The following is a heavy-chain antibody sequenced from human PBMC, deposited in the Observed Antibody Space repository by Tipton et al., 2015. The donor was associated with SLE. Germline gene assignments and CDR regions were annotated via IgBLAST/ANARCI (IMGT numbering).Heavy chain of an antibody. CDR1: GFTFSSYS. Sequence: SLRLSCAASGFTFSSYSMNWVRQAPGKGLEWVSYISSSSSTIYYADSVKGRFTISRDNSKNTLYLQMNSLRAEDTAVYYCAKDPEGYDFGSGYSDYWGQGTLVAVSS. J-gene: IGHJ4*02. V-gene: IGHV3-48*01. CDR2: ISSSSSTI. D-gene: IGHD3-3*01. CDR3: AKDPEGYDFGSGYSDY.